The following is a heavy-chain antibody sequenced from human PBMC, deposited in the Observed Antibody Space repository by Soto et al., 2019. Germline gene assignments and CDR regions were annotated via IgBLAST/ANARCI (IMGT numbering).Heavy chain of an antibody. Sequence: ASVKVSCKXSGYTFSTYAIHWVRLAPGQRLEWMGRISGGNGDTRYSQNFQGRVTISRDTSASTAYMELSSLTSEDTAVYYCARDIPRFGGWLDSWGQGTLVTVSS. D-gene: IGHD6-19*01. CDR2: ISGGNGDT. V-gene: IGHV1-3*01. J-gene: IGHJ4*02. CDR1: GYTFSTYA. CDR3: ARDIPRFGGWLDS.